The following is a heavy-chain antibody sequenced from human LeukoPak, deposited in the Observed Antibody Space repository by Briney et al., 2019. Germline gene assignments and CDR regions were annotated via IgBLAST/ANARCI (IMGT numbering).Heavy chain of an antibody. CDR2: IIPIFGTA. V-gene: IGHV1-69*05. J-gene: IGHJ4*02. Sequence: ASVKVSCKASGGTFSSNAISWVRQAPGQGLEWMGGIIPIFGTANYAQKFQGRVTITTDESTSTAYMELSSLRSEDTAVYYCARTSARAINEYYFDYWGQGTLVTVSS. CDR1: GGTFSSNA. CDR3: ARTSARAINEYYFDY. D-gene: IGHD6-6*01.